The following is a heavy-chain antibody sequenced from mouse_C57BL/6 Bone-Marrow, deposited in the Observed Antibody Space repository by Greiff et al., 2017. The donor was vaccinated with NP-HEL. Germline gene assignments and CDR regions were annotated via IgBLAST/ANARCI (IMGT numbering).Heavy chain of an antibody. CDR2: IDPSDSYT. J-gene: IGHJ2*01. D-gene: IGHD3-2*02. CDR1: GYTFTSYW. V-gene: IGHV1-50*01. CDR3: ARSGSSGPHYFDY. Sequence: VQLQQPGAELVKPGASVKLSCKASGYTFTSYWMQWVKQRPGQGLEWIGEIDPSDSYTNYNQKFKGKATLTVDTSSSTAYMQLSSLTSEDSAVYYCARSGSSGPHYFDYWGQGTTLTVSS.